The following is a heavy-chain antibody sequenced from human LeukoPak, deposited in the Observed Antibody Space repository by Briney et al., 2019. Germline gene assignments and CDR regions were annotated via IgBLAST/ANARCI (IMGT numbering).Heavy chain of an antibody. J-gene: IGHJ4*02. V-gene: IGHV4-30-2*01. CDR2: IYHSGST. CDR1: GGSISSGGYS. Sequence: SETLSLTCAVSGGSISSGGYSWSWIRQPPGKGLEWIGYIYHSGSTYYNPSLKSRVTISVDRSKNQFSLKLSSVTAADTAVYYCASNKESSNSFDYWGQGTLVTVSS. D-gene: IGHD6-19*01. CDR3: ASNKESSNSFDY.